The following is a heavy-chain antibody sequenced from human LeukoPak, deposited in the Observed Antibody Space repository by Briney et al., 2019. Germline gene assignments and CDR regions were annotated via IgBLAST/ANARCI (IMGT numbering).Heavy chain of an antibody. D-gene: IGHD2-2*03. Sequence: PSETLSLTCTVSGDSISSSSYYWGWIRQPPGKGLEWIGSIYYSGSTYYNPSLKSRVTISVDTSDTSKNQFSLKLSSVTAADTAVYYCARGGYCSGTSCYAPSYWYFDLWGRGTLVTVSS. J-gene: IGHJ2*01. CDR2: IYYSGST. CDR3: ARGGYCSGTSCYAPSYWYFDL. V-gene: IGHV4-39*07. CDR1: GDSISSSSYY.